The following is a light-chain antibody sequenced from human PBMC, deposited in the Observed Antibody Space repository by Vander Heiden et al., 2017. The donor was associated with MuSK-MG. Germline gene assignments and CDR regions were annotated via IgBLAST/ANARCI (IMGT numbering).Light chain of an antibody. CDR2: DIT. Sequence: QSALSQPASSSGSPGQSITISCTGTGSDIGTYNFVSWYQHHPGKAPKLLIYDITHRPSGVSSRFSATKSGITASLTISGLQAEDEADYYCSSYTTSRTVVFGGGTKVTVL. J-gene: IGLJ2*01. CDR3: SSYTTSRTVV. V-gene: IGLV2-14*03. CDR1: GSDIGTYNF.